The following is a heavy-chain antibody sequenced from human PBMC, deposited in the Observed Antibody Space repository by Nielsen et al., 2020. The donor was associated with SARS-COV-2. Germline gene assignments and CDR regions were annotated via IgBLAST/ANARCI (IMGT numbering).Heavy chain of an antibody. CDR3: AKDSHDSSGYYYGFSYYYFDY. Sequence: GESLKISCAASGFTFSSYAMHWVRQAPGKGLEWVAVISYDGSNKYYADSVKGRFTISRDNSKNTLYLQMNSLRAEDTAVYYCAKDSHDSSGYYYGFSYYYFDYWGQGTLVTVSS. D-gene: IGHD3-22*01. CDR2: ISYDGSNK. J-gene: IGHJ4*02. CDR1: GFTFSSYA. V-gene: IGHV3-30-3*01.